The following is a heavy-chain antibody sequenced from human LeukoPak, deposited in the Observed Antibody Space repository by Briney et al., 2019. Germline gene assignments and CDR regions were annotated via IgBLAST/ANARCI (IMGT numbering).Heavy chain of an antibody. CDR3: AKDRLEMATFHDAFDI. CDR1: GSTVSNNY. J-gene: IGHJ3*02. CDR2: IYSGGST. Sequence: GGSLRLSCAVSGSTVSNNYMSWVRQAPGKGLEWVSIIYSGGSTYYADSVKGRFTISRDNSKNTLYLQMNSLRAEDTAVYYCAKDRLEMATFHDAFDIWGQGTMVTVSS. D-gene: IGHD5-12*01. V-gene: IGHV3-66*01.